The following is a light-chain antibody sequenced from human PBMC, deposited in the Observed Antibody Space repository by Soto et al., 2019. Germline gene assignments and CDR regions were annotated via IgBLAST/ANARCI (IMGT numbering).Light chain of an antibody. CDR2: AAS. Sequence: DIQLTQSPSFLSASVGDRVTITCRASQGISSYLAWYQQKPGKAPKLLIYAASTLQSGVPSRFSGSGSGTEFTLTISSLQPEDFATYYCQQLNRYRCTCGQGPRLEIK. V-gene: IGKV1-9*01. J-gene: IGKJ5*01. CDR3: QQLNRYRCT. CDR1: QGISSY.